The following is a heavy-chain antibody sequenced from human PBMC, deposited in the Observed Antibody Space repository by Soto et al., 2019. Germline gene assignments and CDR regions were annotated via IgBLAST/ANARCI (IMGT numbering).Heavy chain of an antibody. CDR2: ISGSGGST. CDR3: AKMGRRITMIVVVITTFDY. CDR1: GFTFSSYA. Sequence: GGSLRLSCAASGFTFSSYAMSWVRQAPGKGLEWVSAISGSGGSTYYADSVKGRFTISRDNSKNTLYLQMNSLRAEDTAVYYCAKMGRRITMIVVVITTFDYWGQGTLVTVSS. D-gene: IGHD3-22*01. V-gene: IGHV3-23*01. J-gene: IGHJ4*02.